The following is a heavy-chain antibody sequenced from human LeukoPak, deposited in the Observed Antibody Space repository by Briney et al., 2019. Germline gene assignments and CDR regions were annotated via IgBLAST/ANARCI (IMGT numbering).Heavy chain of an antibody. CDR2: IYTSGST. Sequence: SETLSLTCTVSGGSISSGSYYWSWIRQPAGKGLEWIGRIYTSGSTNYNPSLRSRVTISVDTSKNQFSLKLSSVTAADTAVYYCARGTTAHLFEDYWGQGTLVTVSS. J-gene: IGHJ4*02. D-gene: IGHD4-17*01. CDR3: ARGTTAHLFEDY. V-gene: IGHV4-61*02. CDR1: GGSISSGSYY.